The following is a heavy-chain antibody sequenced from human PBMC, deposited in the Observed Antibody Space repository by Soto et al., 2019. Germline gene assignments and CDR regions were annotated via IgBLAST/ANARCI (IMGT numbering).Heavy chain of an antibody. V-gene: IGHV4-39*07. CDR2: IHYSGNT. D-gene: IGHD4-17*01. Sequence: SETLSLTCTVSGGSISSSSYHWVLIRQPPGKGLEWIGSIHYSGNTYYNPSLKSRVSISVDKSKNQFSLKLSSLTAADTAVYYCARSEATVLDYWGQGTLVTVSS. CDR3: ARSEATVLDY. CDR1: GGSISSSSYH. J-gene: IGHJ4*02.